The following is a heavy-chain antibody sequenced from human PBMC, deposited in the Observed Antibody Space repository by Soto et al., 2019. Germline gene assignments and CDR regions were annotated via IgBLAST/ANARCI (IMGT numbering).Heavy chain of an antibody. CDR2: ISYDGSNK. J-gene: IGHJ4*02. V-gene: IGHV3-30*18. CDR1: GFTFSSYG. Sequence: PGGSLRLSCAASGFTFSSYGMHWVRQAPGKGLEWVAVISYDGSNKYYADSVKGRFTISRDNSKNTLYLQMNSLRAEDTAVYYCAKPKEAPTRFWSGYYTPSSLDYWGQGTLVTVSS. CDR3: AKPKEAPTRFWSGYYTPSSLDY. D-gene: IGHD3-3*01.